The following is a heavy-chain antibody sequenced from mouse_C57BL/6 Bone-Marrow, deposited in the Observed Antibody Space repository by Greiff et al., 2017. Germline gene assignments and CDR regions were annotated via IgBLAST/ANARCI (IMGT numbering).Heavy chain of an antibody. CDR1: GFNIKDDY. V-gene: IGHV14-4*01. J-gene: IGHJ2*01. CDR3: TPMTTGYYFDY. Sequence: EVQLQQSGAELVRPGASVKLSCTASGFNIKDDYMHWVKQRPEQGLEWIGWIDPENGDTEYASKFQGKATITADTSSNTAYLQLSSLTSEDTAVYYCTPMTTGYYFDYWGQGTTLTVSS. CDR2: IDPENGDT. D-gene: IGHD2-3*01.